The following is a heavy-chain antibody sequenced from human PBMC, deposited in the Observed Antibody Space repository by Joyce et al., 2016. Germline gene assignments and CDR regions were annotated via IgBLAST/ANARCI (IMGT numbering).Heavy chain of an antibody. CDR1: GGTRSGYA. CDR2: ITPIFATA. CDR3: VRVRKSGNINDY. Sequence: MQLVQSGAEVKKPVSSVKVSCRAFGGTRSGYAISWARQAPGKGLEWMGGITPIFATAKYAQKFQTRRTITADESTNTAYMALSSLRSEDTAIYCCVRVRKSGNINDYWGQGAQVTVSS. V-gene: IGHV1-69*01. J-gene: IGHJ4*02.